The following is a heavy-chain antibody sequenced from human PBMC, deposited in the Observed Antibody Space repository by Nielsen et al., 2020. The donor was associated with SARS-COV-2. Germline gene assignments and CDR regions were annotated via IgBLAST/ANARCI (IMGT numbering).Heavy chain of an antibody. Sequence: ASVKVSCKASGYTFTSYIIHWVRQAPRQSLEWMGWIDAGKSNAKYSQRFQGRVSMTTDTSAGIGYMEMSGLTLEDTAVYYCARAESGDWDGNWFDPWGQGTLVTVSS. CDR3: ARAESGDWDGNWFDP. D-gene: IGHD2-21*02. CDR1: GYTFTSYI. V-gene: IGHV1-3*01. CDR2: IDAGKSNA. J-gene: IGHJ5*02.